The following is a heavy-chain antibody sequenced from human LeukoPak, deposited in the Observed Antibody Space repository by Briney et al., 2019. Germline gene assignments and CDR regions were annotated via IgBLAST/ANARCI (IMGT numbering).Heavy chain of an antibody. Sequence: SETLSLTCTVSSASVSSYYWSWVRQPPGGGLEWIGYISNSGSPSYNPSFKSRVTFSADTSKNHLSLKLNTVTPADTAVYFCARGGAGPLRDWGQGTLVTVSS. J-gene: IGHJ4*02. CDR2: ISNSGSP. CDR1: SASVSSYY. D-gene: IGHD3-16*01. CDR3: ARGGAGPLRD. V-gene: IGHV4-59*02.